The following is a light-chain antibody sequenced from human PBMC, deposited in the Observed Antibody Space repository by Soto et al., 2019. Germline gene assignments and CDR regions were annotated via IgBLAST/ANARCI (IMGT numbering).Light chain of an antibody. J-gene: IGKJ3*01. CDR2: GAS. CDR1: QSVSSF. CDR3: QQYGSSSLT. V-gene: IGKV1-5*01. Sequence: EILMTQSPSTLSASPGERATLSCRASQSVSSFLAWYQQKPGKAPKLLISGASSWKSGVPARFSGSGSGTEFTLTSSSLQPEDFATYYCQQYGSSSLTFGRGTRVDIK.